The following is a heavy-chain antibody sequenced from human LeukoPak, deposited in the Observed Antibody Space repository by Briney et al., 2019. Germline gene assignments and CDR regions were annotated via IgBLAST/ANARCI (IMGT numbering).Heavy chain of an antibody. CDR3: AKVGDSSDAFDI. CDR1: GFTFDDYA. CDR2: ISWNSGSI. D-gene: IGHD3-22*01. V-gene: IGHV3-9*03. Sequence: GESLRLSCAASGFTFDDYAMHWVRQAPGKGLEWVSGISWNSGSIGYADSVKGRFTISRDNAKNSLYLQMNSLRAEDMALYYCAKVGDSSDAFDIWGQGTRVTVSS. J-gene: IGHJ3*02.